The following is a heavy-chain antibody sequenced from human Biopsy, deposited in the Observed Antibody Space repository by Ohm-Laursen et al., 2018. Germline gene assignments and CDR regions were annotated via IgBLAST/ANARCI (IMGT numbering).Heavy chain of an antibody. D-gene: IGHD3-3*01. CDR2: INPMFGTA. CDR3: ARSFGVVINFEHNWFDP. V-gene: IGHV1-69*06. Sequence: ASVKVSCKASGYNFDIYPLFWVRQAPGQGFEWMGGINPMFGTAKYAQRFQGRVTITADKSTSTADMELSSLRSDDTAVYYCARSFGVVINFEHNWFDPWGQGTLVTVSS. J-gene: IGHJ5*02. CDR1: GYNFDIYP.